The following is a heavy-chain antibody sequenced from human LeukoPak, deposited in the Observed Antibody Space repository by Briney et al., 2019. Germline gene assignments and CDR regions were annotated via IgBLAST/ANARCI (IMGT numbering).Heavy chain of an antibody. V-gene: IGHV3-33*01. D-gene: IGHD3-3*01. Sequence: GRSLRLSCSASGFTVSSYGMHSVRQAPGKGLEWVAFIWYDGSNKNYAYSVKGRFTIYRDNSKRTLYLQMHSLRAEDTAVYYCVSDLFLVYGGQGTLVTVSS. J-gene: IGHJ4*02. CDR2: IWYDGSNK. CDR3: VSDLFLVY. CDR1: GFTVSSYG.